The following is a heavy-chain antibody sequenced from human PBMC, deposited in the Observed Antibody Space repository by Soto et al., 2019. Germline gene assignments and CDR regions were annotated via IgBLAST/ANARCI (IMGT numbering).Heavy chain of an antibody. D-gene: IGHD3-10*01. J-gene: IGHJ3*02. CDR1: GGSISSGGYS. CDR3: ARDTITMVRGVISDAFDI. V-gene: IGHV4-30-2*01. Sequence: PSETLSLTCAVSGGSISSGGYSWSWIRQPPGKGLEWIGYMYHSGSTYYNPSLKSRVTISIDRSKNQFSLKLSSVTAADTAVYYCARDTITMVRGVISDAFDIWGQGTMVTVSS. CDR2: MYHSGST.